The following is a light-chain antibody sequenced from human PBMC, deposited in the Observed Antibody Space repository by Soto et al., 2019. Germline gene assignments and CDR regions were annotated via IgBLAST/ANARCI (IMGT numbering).Light chain of an antibody. J-gene: IGKJ1*01. V-gene: IGKV1-27*01. Sequence: DIQMTQSPSSLSASVGDRVTITCRASQDISHYLVWYQQKPGKVPEVLIYAASTLRSGVPSRFSGSGSGTDFTLTISSVQPEDVATYFCQSYTTAPWTFGQGTEVEIK. CDR2: AAS. CDR1: QDISHY. CDR3: QSYTTAPWT.